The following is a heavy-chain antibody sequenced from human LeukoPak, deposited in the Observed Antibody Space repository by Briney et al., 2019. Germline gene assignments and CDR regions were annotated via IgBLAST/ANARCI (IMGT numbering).Heavy chain of an antibody. CDR1: GFIFTSYS. CDR2: ISSSSSTI. CDR3: ARQRAGFTVTTSDY. Sequence: GGSLRLSCAASGFIFTSYSMTWVRQAPGKGLEWVSYISSSSSTIYYADSVKGRFTISRDNAKNPLYLQMNSLRAEDTAVYYCARQRAGFTVTTSDYWGQGTLVTVSS. D-gene: IGHD4-17*01. V-gene: IGHV3-48*01. J-gene: IGHJ4*02.